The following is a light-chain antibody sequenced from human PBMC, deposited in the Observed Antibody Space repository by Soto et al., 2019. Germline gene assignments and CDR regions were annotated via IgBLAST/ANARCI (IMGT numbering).Light chain of an antibody. CDR3: TSYTDKNTWV. J-gene: IGLJ3*02. Sequence: QSALTQPASVSGSPGQSITISCTGTSSDVGDNKYVSWYQQHPGNAPKLLISEVSNRPSGVSSRFSGSQSGNTASLTISGLQPEDEADYFCTSYTDKNTWVFGGGTKLTVL. V-gene: IGLV2-14*03. CDR2: EVS. CDR1: SSDVGDNKY.